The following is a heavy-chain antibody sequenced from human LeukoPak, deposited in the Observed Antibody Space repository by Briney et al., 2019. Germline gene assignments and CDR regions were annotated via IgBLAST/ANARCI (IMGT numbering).Heavy chain of an antibody. CDR2: FDPEDGET. Sequence: GASVKVSCKVSGYTLTELSMHWVRQAPGKGLEWMGGFDPEDGETIYAQKFQGRVTMTEDTSTDTAYMELSSLRSEDTAVYYCAATRRNYYDSSGSPPIPFGYWGQGTLVTVSS. CDR3: AATRRNYYDSSGSPPIPFGY. J-gene: IGHJ4*02. V-gene: IGHV1-24*01. CDR1: GYTLTELS. D-gene: IGHD3-22*01.